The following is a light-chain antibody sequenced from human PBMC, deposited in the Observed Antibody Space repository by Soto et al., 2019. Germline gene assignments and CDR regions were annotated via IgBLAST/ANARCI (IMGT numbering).Light chain of an antibody. V-gene: IGKV3-11*01. CDR2: DVT. J-gene: IGKJ3*01. CDR3: QSLFT. Sequence: EIVLTQSPATLSLSPGGRATLSCRASQSVSNYLAWYQQKPGQAPRLLIYDVTNRATGIPARFSGSGSGTDFTLTISSLEPEDFAVYYCQSLFTFGPGTKVDIK. CDR1: QSVSNY.